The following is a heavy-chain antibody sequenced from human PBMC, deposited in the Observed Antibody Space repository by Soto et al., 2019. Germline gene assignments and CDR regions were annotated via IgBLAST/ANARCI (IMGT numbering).Heavy chain of an antibody. Sequence: GASVKVSCKASGYTFSSYYIHWVRQAPGQSLEWIGIINPNGGSTNYNPSLKSRVTISADTSKNQFSLKLSSVTAADTAVYYCARHMQSGGYELWEFFDYWGRGTLVTVSS. D-gene: IGHD5-12*01. J-gene: IGHJ4*02. CDR1: GYTFSSYY. CDR3: ARHMQSGGYELWEFFDY. CDR2: INPNGGST. V-gene: IGHV1-46*01.